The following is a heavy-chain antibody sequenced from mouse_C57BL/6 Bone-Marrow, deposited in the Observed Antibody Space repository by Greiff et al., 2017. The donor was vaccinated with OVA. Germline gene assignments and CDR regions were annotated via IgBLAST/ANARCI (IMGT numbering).Heavy chain of an antibody. J-gene: IGHJ2*01. V-gene: IGHV1-5*01. D-gene: IGHD1-1*01. Sequence: VQLQQSGTVLARPGASVKMSCKTSGYTFTSYWMHWVKQRPGQGLEWIGAIYPGNSDTSYNQKFKGKAKLTAVTSASTAYMELSSLTNEDSAVYYCTTNPTGVALYWCDYWGQGTTLTVSS. CDR2: IYPGNSDT. CDR3: TTNPTGVALYWCDY. CDR1: GYTFTSYW.